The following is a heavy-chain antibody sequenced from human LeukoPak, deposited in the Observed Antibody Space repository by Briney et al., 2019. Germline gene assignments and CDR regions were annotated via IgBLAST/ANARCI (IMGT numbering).Heavy chain of an antibody. D-gene: IGHD2-2*01. CDR3: ARQALSSSTSCYDY. V-gene: IGHV4-39*01. CDR1: GGSISSSSYY. Sequence: PSETLSLTCTVSGGSISSSSYYWGWIRQPPGKGLEWIGSIYYSGSTHDNPSLKSRVTISVDTSKNQFSLKLSSVTAADTAVYYCARQALSSSTSCYDYWGQGTLVTVSS. CDR2: IYYSGST. J-gene: IGHJ4*02.